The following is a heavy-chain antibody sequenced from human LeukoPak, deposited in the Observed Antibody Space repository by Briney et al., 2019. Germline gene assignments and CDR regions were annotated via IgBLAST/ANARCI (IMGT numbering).Heavy chain of an antibody. Sequence: PSETLSLTCTVSGGSISSYYWSWIRQPAGKGLEWIGRIYTSGSTNYNPSLKSRVTMSVDTSKNQFSLKLSSVTAADTAVNYCARDRRYYYDSSGYYGAYYYGMDVWGQGTTVTVSS. V-gene: IGHV4-4*07. CDR1: GGSISSYY. CDR2: IYTSGST. D-gene: IGHD3-22*01. CDR3: ARDRRYYYDSSGYYGAYYYGMDV. J-gene: IGHJ6*02.